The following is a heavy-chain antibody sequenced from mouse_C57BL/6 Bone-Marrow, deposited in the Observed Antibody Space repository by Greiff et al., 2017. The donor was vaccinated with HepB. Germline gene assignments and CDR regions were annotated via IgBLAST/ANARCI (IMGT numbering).Heavy chain of an antibody. D-gene: IGHD1-1*01. Sequence: VQLKESGPELVKPGASVKLSCKASGYTFTSYDINWVKQRPGQGLEWIGWIYPRDGSTKYNEKFKGKATLTVDTSSSTAYMELHSLTSEDSAVYFCARNPHYYGSSYGFAYWGQGTLVTVSA. CDR2: IYPRDGST. CDR3: ARNPHYYGSSYGFAY. CDR1: GYTFTSYD. V-gene: IGHV1-85*01. J-gene: IGHJ3*01.